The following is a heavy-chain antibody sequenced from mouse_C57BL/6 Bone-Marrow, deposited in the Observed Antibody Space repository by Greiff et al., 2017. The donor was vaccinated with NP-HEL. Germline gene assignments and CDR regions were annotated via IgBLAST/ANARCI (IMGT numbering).Heavy chain of an antibody. CDR1: GFNIKDDY. CDR3: ASRWLLLDY. CDR2: IDPENGDT. J-gene: IGHJ2*01. D-gene: IGHD2-3*01. Sequence: VQLKQSGAELVRPGASVKLSCTASGFNIKDDYMHWVKQRPEQGLEWIGWIDPENGDTEYASKFQGKAPITADTSSSTAYMQLSSLTSEDSAVYYCASRWLLLDYWGQGTTLTVSS. V-gene: IGHV14-4*01.